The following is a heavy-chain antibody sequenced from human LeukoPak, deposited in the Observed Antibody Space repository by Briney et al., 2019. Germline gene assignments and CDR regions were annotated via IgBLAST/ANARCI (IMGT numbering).Heavy chain of an antibody. CDR1: GFTVSSNY. V-gene: IGHV3-53*01. J-gene: IGHJ2*01. Sequence: PGGSLRLSCAASGFTVSSNYMSRVRQAPGKGLEWVSVIYSGGSTYYADSVKGRFTISRDNSKNTLYLQMNSLRAEDTAVYYCATARIAAARYFDPWGRGTLVTVSS. CDR3: ATARIAAARYFDP. D-gene: IGHD6-13*01. CDR2: IYSGGST.